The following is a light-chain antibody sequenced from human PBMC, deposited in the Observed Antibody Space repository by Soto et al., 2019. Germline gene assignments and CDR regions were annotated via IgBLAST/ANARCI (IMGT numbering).Light chain of an antibody. CDR3: QQYNNWPPRLT. CDR2: AAS. Sequence: DIQLTQSPSSLSASVGDRVTITCRACQSISNYLNGYQQKPGKASKILSYAASSLQSGVPSRFIGSVSAKYFTLTISRLQSEDFAGYYGQQYNNWPPRLTFGGGTKIDIK. V-gene: IGKV1-39*01. J-gene: IGKJ4*01. CDR1: QSISNY.